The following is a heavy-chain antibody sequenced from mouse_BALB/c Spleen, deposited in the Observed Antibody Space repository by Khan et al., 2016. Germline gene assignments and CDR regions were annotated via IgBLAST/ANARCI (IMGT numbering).Heavy chain of an antibody. Sequence: QIQLVQSGPELKKPGKTVKISCKASGYTFTNYGMNWVKQAPGKGLKWMGWINTYSGESTYADDFKGRFAFSVETSANTAYLQLNNLKNEDTATYYCARYRYYYGSSRYFDVWGAGTTVTVSS. CDR3: ARYRYYYGSSRYFDV. CDR1: GYTFTNYG. J-gene: IGHJ1*01. CDR2: INTYSGES. D-gene: IGHD1-1*01. V-gene: IGHV9-3-1*01.